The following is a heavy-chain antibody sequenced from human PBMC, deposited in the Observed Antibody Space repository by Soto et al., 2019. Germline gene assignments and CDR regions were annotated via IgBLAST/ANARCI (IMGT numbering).Heavy chain of an antibody. D-gene: IGHD3-22*01. V-gene: IGHV1-58*02. CDR1: SLSFPNPD. CDR2: IVVGSGNT. J-gene: IGHJ3*02. CDR3: AANLCHTYYYDSSGYPMAFDI. Sequence: AGHVSYEYCSLSFPNPDKQRVRQARGQRLEWIGWIVVGSGNTNYAQKFQERVTITRDMSTSTAYMELSSLRSEDTAVYYCAANLCHTYYYDSSGYPMAFDIWGQGTMVTVSS.